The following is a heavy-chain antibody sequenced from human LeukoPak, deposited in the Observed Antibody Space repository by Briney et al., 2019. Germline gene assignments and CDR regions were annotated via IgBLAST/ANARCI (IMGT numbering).Heavy chain of an antibody. J-gene: IGHJ5*02. V-gene: IGHV4-34*01. CDR1: GGSFSGYY. CDR2: INHSGST. D-gene: IGHD5-18*01. Sequence: TSETLSLTCAVYGGSFSGYYWSWIRQPPGKGLEWIGEINHSGSTNYNPSLKSRVTISVDTSKNQFSLKLSSVTAADTAVYYCARGVVLGYSYGYIWFDPWGQGTLVTVPS. CDR3: ARGVVLGYSYGYIWFDP.